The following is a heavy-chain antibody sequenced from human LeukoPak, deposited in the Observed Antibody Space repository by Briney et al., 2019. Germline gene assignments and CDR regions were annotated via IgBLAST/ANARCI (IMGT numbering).Heavy chain of an antibody. V-gene: IGHV4-59*12. Sequence: SETLSLTCSVSGGSLSSYYWIWIRQAPGKGLEWIGYIYYTGSTNYNPSLRSRVAISVDTSKNQFSLKLSSVTAADTAVYYCARLPLEWLPFDYWGQGTLVTVSS. CDR2: IYYTGST. J-gene: IGHJ4*02. CDR1: GGSLSSYY. D-gene: IGHD3-3*01. CDR3: ARLPLEWLPFDY.